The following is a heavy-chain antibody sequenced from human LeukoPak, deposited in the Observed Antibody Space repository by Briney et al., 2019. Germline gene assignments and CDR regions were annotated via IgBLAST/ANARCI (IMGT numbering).Heavy chain of an antibody. D-gene: IGHD2-2*02. CDR1: GGSFSGYY. Sequence: SETLSLTCAVYGGSFSGYYWSWIRQPPGKGLEWIGEINHSGSTNYNPSLKSRVTISVDTSKNQFSLKLSSVTAADTAVYYCARSIVVVPAAIRGRFDPWGQGTLVTVS. CDR3: ARSIVVVPAAIRGRFDP. V-gene: IGHV4-34*01. CDR2: INHSGST. J-gene: IGHJ5*02.